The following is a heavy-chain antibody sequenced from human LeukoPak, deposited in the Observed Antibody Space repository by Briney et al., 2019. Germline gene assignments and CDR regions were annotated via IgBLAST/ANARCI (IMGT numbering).Heavy chain of an antibody. CDR2: ISAYNGDT. Sequence: EASAKVSCKASGYIFMNFGMGWVRQAPGQGLEWLGWISAYNGDTNYAQKFRGRVTMTTDTSTSTAYMEVRSLTSDDTAIYHCARSGDGNWFDPWGQGTLVIVSS. CDR3: ARSGDGNWFDP. J-gene: IGHJ5*02. CDR1: GYIFMNFG. V-gene: IGHV1-18*01.